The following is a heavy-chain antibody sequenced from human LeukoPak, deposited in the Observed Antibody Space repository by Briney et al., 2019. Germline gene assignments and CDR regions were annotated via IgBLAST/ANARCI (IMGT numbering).Heavy chain of an antibody. CDR2: IYYSGNT. J-gene: IGHJ4*02. CDR3: ARQTGSGLFILP. CDR1: GDSIRSSSYY. D-gene: IGHD3/OR15-3a*01. Sequence: SETLSLTCIVSGDSIRSSSYYWGWLRQPPGKGLEWIGSIYYSGNTYYNASLKSQVSISIDTSKNQFSLRLTSVTAADTAVYYCARQTGSGLFILPGGQGTLVTVSS. V-gene: IGHV4-39*01.